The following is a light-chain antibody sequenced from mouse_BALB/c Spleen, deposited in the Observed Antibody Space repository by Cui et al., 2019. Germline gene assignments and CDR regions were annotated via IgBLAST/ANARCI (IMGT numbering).Light chain of an antibody. J-gene: IGKJ2*01. Sequence: DIVMTQSRATLFVTPGDRVSLSCRASQSISDYLHLYQQKSRESPRLLIKYASQSISGIPYRFSGSGSGSDFTLSINSVEPEDVGVYYCQNGHSLYTFGGGTKLEIK. CDR3: QNGHSLYT. V-gene: IGKV5-39*01. CDR1: QSISDY. CDR2: YAS.